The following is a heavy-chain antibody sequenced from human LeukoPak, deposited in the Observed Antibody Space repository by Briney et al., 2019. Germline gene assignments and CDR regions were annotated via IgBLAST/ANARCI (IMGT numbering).Heavy chain of an antibody. D-gene: IGHD5-24*01. CDR1: GFTFSNYG. Sequence: GGSLRLSCAASGFTFSNYGMHWVRQAPGKGLEWVAVIWYDGSNKYYADSVKGRFTISRDNSKNTLDLQMNSLRAEDTAVYYCAREMATTDAFDIWGQGTMVTVSS. V-gene: IGHV3-33*01. CDR3: AREMATTDAFDI. CDR2: IWYDGSNK. J-gene: IGHJ3*02.